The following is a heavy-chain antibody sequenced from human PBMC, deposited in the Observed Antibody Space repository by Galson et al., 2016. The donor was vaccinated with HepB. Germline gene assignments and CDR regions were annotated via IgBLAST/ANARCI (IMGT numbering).Heavy chain of an antibody. CDR3: ARGDGTTSNYLDY. CDR1: GFTFSIYS. V-gene: IGHV3-48*02. J-gene: IGHJ4*02. CDR2: ISSSSTTI. Sequence: SLRLSCAASGFTFSIYSLNWVRQAPGKGLEWVSYISSSSTTIYYADSVKGRFTISRDNGKNSLYLQMNSLRDEDTAVYYCARGDGTTSNYLDYWGQGTLVTVSS. D-gene: IGHD1-7*01.